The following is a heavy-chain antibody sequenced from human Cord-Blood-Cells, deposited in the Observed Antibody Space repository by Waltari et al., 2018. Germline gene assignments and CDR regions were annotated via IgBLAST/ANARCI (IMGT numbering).Heavy chain of an antibody. CDR1: GGSFSGYY. V-gene: IGHV4-34*01. J-gene: IGHJ6*02. CDR2: INHSGST. D-gene: IGHD6-13*01. CDR3: ARGRPGYSSSWRNDYYGMDV. Sequence: QVQLQQWGAGLLKPSETLSLTCAVYGGSFSGYYWSWIRQPPGTGREWIGEINHSGSTNYNPSLKSRVTISVDTSKNQFSLKLSSVTAADTAVYYCARGRPGYSSSWRNDYYGMDVWGQGTTVTVSS.